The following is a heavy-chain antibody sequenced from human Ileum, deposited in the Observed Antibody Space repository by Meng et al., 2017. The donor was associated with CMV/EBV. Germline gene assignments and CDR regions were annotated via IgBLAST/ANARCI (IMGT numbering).Heavy chain of an antibody. D-gene: IGHD2-2*01. CDR1: GFSFISYG. Sequence: GGSLRLSCAASGFSFISYGMHWVRQTPDKGLEWVAFIRYDGSDKYYADSVKGRFTISRDNSKNTLYLQMNSLRAEDTAVYYCAKRTVVVPAALGPREYYFDSWGQGKLVTVSS. V-gene: IGHV3-30*02. CDR3: AKRTVVVPAALGPREYYFDS. J-gene: IGHJ4*02. CDR2: IRYDGSDK.